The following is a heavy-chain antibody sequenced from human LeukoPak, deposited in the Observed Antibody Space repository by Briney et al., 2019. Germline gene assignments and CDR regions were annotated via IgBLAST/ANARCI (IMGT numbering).Heavy chain of an antibody. CDR3: ARHGPLRFGGVRRYYFDY. V-gene: IGHV4-34*01. J-gene: IGHJ4*02. CDR2: INHSGST. Sequence: SETLSLTCAVYGGSFSGYYWSWIRQPPGKGLEWIGEINHSGSTNYNPSLKSRVTISVDTSKNQFSLKLSSVTAADTAVYYCARHGPLRFGGVRRYYFDYWGQGTLVTVSS. CDR1: GGSFSGYY. D-gene: IGHD3-16*01.